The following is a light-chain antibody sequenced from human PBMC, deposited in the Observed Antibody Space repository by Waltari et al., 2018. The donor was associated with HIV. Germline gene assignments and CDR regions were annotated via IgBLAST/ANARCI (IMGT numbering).Light chain of an antibody. CDR2: DAS. J-gene: IGKJ2*01. CDR3: QQRSNWYT. V-gene: IGKV3-11*01. CDR1: QSVSSY. Sequence: EIMLTQSPATMSFSPGERATLSCRASQSVSSYLAWYQQKPGQAPRLLIYDASNRATGIPARFSGSGSGTDFTLTISSLEPEDFAVYYCQQRSNWYTFGQGTKLEIK.